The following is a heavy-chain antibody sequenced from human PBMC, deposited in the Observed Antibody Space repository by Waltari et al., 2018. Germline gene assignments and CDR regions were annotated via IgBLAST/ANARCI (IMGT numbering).Heavy chain of an antibody. Sequence: QVLPQQWGAGLLKPSETLSLTCVVYGGSSSDAYWNWNRQPPGKGLEWIGEIHPGGGTDYNPSLRSRVTISVETPKNQFSLRLTSVTAADTAVYYCVRGPDRAKQGYWGQGTLVSVSS. V-gene: IGHV4-34*01. D-gene: IGHD3-22*01. CDR2: IHPGGGT. CDR1: GGSSSDAY. J-gene: IGHJ4*02. CDR3: VRGPDRAKQGY.